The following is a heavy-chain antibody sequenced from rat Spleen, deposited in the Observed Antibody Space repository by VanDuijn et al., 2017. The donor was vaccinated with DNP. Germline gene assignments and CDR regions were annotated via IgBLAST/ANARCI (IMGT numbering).Heavy chain of an antibody. CDR2: ISSSGST. Sequence: EVQFQESGPGLVKSSQSLSLTCSVTGYSITSNYWAWIRKFPGNKMEWIGHISSSGSTSFNPSLESRISITRDTSKNQFFLQLNSVTTEDTATYYCARGLNYGGYNYYWYFDFWGPGTMVTVSS. D-gene: IGHD1-11*01. CDR3: ARGLNYGGYNYYWYFDF. CDR1: GYSITSNY. V-gene: IGHV3-1*01. J-gene: IGHJ1*01.